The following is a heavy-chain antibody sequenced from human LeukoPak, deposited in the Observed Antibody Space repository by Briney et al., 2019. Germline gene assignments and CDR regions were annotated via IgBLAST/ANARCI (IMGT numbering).Heavy chain of an antibody. CDR2: IIPILGIA. CDR1: GGTFSSYA. CDR3: ARGSTAIEYRMDV. J-gene: IGHJ6*02. Sequence: WASVKVSCKASGGTFSSYAISWVRQAPGQGLEWMGRIIPILGIANYAQKFQGRVTITADKSTSTAYMELSSLRSEDTAVYYCARGSTAIEYRMDVWGQGTTVTVSS. V-gene: IGHV1-69*04. D-gene: IGHD5-18*01.